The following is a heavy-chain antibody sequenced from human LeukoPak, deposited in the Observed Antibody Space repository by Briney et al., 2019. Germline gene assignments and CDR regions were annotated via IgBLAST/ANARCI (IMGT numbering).Heavy chain of an antibody. D-gene: IGHD2-2*01. Sequence: GGSLRLSCAASGFTFSSYAMHWVRQAPGKGLEWVAVISYDGSNKYYADSVKGRFTISRDNSKNTLYLQMNSLRAEDTAVYYCTRMAWRSRPFDYWGQGTLVTVSS. CDR3: TRMAWRSRPFDY. CDR1: GFTFSSYA. J-gene: IGHJ4*02. V-gene: IGHV3-30-3*01. CDR2: ISYDGSNK.